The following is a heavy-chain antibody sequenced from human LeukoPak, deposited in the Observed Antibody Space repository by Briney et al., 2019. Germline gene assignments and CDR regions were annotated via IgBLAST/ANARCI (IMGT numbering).Heavy chain of an antibody. CDR2: ISGSGGNT. J-gene: IGHJ6*03. Sequence: PGGSLRLSCAASGFIFNSHSMNWVRQAPGKGLEWVSGISGSGGNTYYADSVKGRFTISRDNSKNTLYLQMNSLRAEDTAVYYCARGSRWLKYYYYMDVWGKGTTVTVSS. V-gene: IGHV3-23*01. CDR1: GFIFNSHS. CDR3: ARGSRWLKYYYYMDV. D-gene: IGHD5-24*01.